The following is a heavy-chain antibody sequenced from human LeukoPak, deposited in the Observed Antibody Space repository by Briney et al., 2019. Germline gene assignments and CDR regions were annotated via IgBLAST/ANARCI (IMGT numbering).Heavy chain of an antibody. CDR2: IFHSGST. CDR1: GYSLTSGYY. Sequence: SETLSLTCTVSGYSLTSGYYWGWIRQPPGKGLEGIASIFHSGSTFYNPSVKSRVTISVDTSKNQFSLKLSSVTAADTAVYYCAAPRLVDVWGKGTTVTISS. D-gene: IGHD3-16*01. V-gene: IGHV4-38-2*02. CDR3: AAPRLVDV. J-gene: IGHJ6*04.